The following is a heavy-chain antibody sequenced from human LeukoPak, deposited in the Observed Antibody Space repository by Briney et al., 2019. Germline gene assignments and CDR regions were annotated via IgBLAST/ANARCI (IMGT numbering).Heavy chain of an antibody. V-gene: IGHV3-30-3*01. CDR1: GFTFSSYA. CDR3: APSSGGSYPYFDY. J-gene: IGHJ4*02. Sequence: GGSLRLSCAASGFTFSSYAMHWVRQAPGKGLEWVALISYDGSNKHYADSVKGRITISRDDSKNTLYLQMNSLRAEDTAVYYCAPSSGGSYPYFDYWGQGTLVTVPS. D-gene: IGHD3-16*01. CDR2: ISYDGSNK.